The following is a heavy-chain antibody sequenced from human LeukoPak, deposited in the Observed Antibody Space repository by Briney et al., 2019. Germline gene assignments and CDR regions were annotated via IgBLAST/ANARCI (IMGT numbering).Heavy chain of an antibody. Sequence: PGGSLRLSCAASGFTFTNYAMTWVRQPPGGGLKWVSGISGSRGSTYYADSVKGRFIISRENSKNTLYLQMNSLRAEDSAEYYCAKSLLTTANGTGRAFDIWGQGTMVTVSA. CDR1: GFTFTNYA. D-gene: IGHD2/OR15-2a*01. CDR2: ISGSRGST. CDR3: AKSLLTTANGTGRAFDI. V-gene: IGHV3-23*01. J-gene: IGHJ3*02.